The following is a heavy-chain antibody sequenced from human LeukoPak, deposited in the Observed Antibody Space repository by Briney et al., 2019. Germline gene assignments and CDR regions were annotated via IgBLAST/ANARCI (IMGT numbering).Heavy chain of an antibody. D-gene: IGHD3-10*01. Sequence: SETLSLTCTVSGGSIRSYYWSWIRQSPGKGLEWIGYMHYSGSTNYNPSLNSRVTISVDTSKNQFSLKTSSVTAADTAVYYCARGSYYGSGSYAKWFDPWGQGTLVTVSS. CDR1: GGSIRSYY. CDR3: ARGSYYGSGSYAKWFDP. CDR2: MHYSGST. J-gene: IGHJ5*02. V-gene: IGHV4-59*01.